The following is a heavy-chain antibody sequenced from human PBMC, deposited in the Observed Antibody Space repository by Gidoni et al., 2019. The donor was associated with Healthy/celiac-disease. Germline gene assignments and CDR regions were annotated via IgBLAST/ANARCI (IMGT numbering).Heavy chain of an antibody. CDR3: ARDQGGDYTEFDY. Sequence: EVQLVESGGGLVKPGGSLRPSCAASGFTFSSYCMNWVRQAPGKGLEWFSSISSISSYIYSADSVKGRFPISRDNAKNSLYLQMNSLRAEDTAVYYCARDQGGDYTEFDYWGQGTLVTVSS. CDR2: ISSISSYI. CDR1: GFTFSSYC. J-gene: IGHJ4*02. V-gene: IGHV3-21*01. D-gene: IGHD4-17*01.